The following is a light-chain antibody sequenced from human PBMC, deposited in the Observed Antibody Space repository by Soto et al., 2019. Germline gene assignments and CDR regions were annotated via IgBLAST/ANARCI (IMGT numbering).Light chain of an antibody. CDR3: QQYGNFPYT. Sequence: ETGLTQSPGPLYLSPGERATLSCRANETVNNDFLAGYGQKPGQAPRLRSHGPSRRASGIPARFSGSGSGTDFTLTISRLDPEDFALYYCQQYGNFPYTFGPGTKVQIK. V-gene: IGKV3-20*01. CDR2: GPS. CDR1: ETVNNDF. J-gene: IGKJ2*01.